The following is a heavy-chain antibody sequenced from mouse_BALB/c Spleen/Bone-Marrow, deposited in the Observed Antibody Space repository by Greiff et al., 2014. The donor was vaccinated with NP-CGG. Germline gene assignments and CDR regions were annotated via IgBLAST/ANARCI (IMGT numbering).Heavy chain of an antibody. CDR3: ARSSFLRSYFDY. J-gene: IGHJ2*01. V-gene: IGHV1-4*01. CDR1: GYTFTSYT. Sequence: QVQLQQSGAELARPGASVKMSCKASGYTFTSYTMHWVKERPGQGLEWIGYINPSTGYTNYNQKFKDKATLTADKSSSTAYMQLSSLTSEDSAVYYCARSSFLRSYFDYWGQGTTLTVFS. CDR2: INPSTGYT. D-gene: IGHD1-2*01.